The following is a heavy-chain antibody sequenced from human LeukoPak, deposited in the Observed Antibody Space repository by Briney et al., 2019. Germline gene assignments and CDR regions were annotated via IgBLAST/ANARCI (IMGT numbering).Heavy chain of an antibody. CDR3: AREAVEEDYYYYMDV. Sequence: SETLSLTCTVSGGSISSSSYYWGWIRQPPGKGLEWIGSIYYSGSTYYNPSLKSRVTISVDTSKNQFSLKLSSVTAADTAVYYCAREAVEEDYYYYMDVWGKGTTVTVSS. CDR2: IYYSGST. V-gene: IGHV4-39*07. J-gene: IGHJ6*03. CDR1: GGSISSSSYY. D-gene: IGHD6-19*01.